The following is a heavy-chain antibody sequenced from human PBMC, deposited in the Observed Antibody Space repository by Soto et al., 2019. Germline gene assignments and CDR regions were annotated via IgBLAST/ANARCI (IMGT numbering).Heavy chain of an antibody. J-gene: IGHJ4*02. CDR1: FSFSSSG. CDR2: ISYDVTNK. D-gene: IGHD6-19*01. Sequence: FSFSSSGMHWVRQAPGKGLEWVAVISYDVTNKYYADSVKGRFTISRDNSKNTLYLQMNSLRAEDTAVYYCAKDLRIAVAGTDYFDSWGQGTLVPVSS. CDR3: AKDLRIAVAGTDYFDS. V-gene: IGHV3-30*18.